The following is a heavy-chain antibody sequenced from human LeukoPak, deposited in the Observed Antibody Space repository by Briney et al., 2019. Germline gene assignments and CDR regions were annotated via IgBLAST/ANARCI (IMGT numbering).Heavy chain of an antibody. CDR2: ISSSSSYT. D-gene: IGHD6-19*01. CDR3: ARDIAVAGTDYYGMDV. V-gene: IGHV3-11*06. J-gene: IGHJ6*04. Sequence: GGSLRLSCAASGFTFSDYYMSWIRQAPGKGLEWVSYISSSSSYTNYADSVKGRFTISRDNAKNSPYLQMNSLRAEDTAVYYCARDIAVAGTDYYGMDVWGKGTTVTVSS. CDR1: GFTFSDYY.